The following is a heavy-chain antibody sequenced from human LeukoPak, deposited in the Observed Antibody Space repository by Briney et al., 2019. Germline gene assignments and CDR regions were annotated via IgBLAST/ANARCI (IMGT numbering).Heavy chain of an antibody. CDR1: GGSFSGYY. Sequence: PSETLSLTCAVYGGSFSGYYWSWIRQPPGKGLEWIGEINHSGSTNYNPSLKSRVTISVDTSKNQFSLKLSSVTAADTAVYYCARDSAPVRGYYYYYMDVWGKGTTVTISS. J-gene: IGHJ6*03. CDR2: INHSGST. D-gene: IGHD3-10*01. V-gene: IGHV4-34*01. CDR3: ARDSAPVRGYYYYYMDV.